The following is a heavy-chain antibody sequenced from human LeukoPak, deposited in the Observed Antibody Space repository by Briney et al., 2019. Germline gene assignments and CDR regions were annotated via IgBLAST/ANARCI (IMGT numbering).Heavy chain of an antibody. J-gene: IGHJ4*02. Sequence: SETLSLTCTVSGGSISSYYWSWIRQPPGKGLEWIGYIYYSGSTDYKPSLESRVTISVDTSKNQFSLKVRSVTAADTAVYYCARRAIRFLEWLLPFDYWGQGTLVTVSS. CDR1: GGSISSYY. D-gene: IGHD3-3*01. CDR3: ARRAIRFLEWLLPFDY. CDR2: IYYSGST. V-gene: IGHV4-59*01.